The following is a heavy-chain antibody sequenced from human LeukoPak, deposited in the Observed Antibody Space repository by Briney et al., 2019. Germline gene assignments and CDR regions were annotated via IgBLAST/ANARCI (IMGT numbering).Heavy chain of an antibody. V-gene: IGHV1-2*02. CDR2: INPNSGGT. CDR1: GYTFTDYY. J-gene: IGHJ5*02. CDR3: ARDRSLCGSHLSLLPNWFDP. D-gene: IGHD3-22*01. Sequence: ASLKVSCKASGYTFTDYYMHWVRQAPGQGLEWMGWINPNSGGTNYAQKFQGRVTMTRDTSISTAYMELSRLRSHDTAVYYCARDRSLCGSHLSLLPNWFDPWGKGTLDTVSS.